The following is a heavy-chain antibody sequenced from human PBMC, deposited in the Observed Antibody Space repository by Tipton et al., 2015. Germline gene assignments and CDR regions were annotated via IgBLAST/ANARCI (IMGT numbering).Heavy chain of an antibody. CDR3: ARGWEHGNGDHFDY. V-gene: IGHV3-7*03. CDR2: IKQDGSEK. Sequence: SLRLSCAASGFTFYSYWMNWVRQAPGKGLEWVANIKQDGSEKNYVDSVKGRFTISRDNAKSSLYLQLSSLRPEDTAVYYCARGWEHGNGDHFDYWGHGILVTVSS. J-gene: IGHJ4*01. CDR1: GFTFYSYW. D-gene: IGHD4-17*01.